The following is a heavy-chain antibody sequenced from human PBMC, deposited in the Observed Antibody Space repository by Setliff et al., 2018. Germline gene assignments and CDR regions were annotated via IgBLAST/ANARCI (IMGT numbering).Heavy chain of an antibody. CDR2: ISAYNGNT. J-gene: IGHJ6*02. CDR1: GYTFTSYG. Sequence: ASVKVSCKASGYTFTSYGISWVRQAPGQGLEWMGWISAYNGNTNYAQKLQGRVTMTTDTSTSTAYMELRSLRSDDTAVYYCTSDGQGNYHFWSGSYYYYGMDVWGQGTTVTVSS. V-gene: IGHV1-18*01. CDR3: TSDGQGNYHFWSGSYYYYGMDV. D-gene: IGHD3-3*01.